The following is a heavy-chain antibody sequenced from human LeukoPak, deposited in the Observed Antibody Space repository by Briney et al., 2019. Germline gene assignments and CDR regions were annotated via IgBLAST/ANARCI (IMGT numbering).Heavy chain of an antibody. Sequence: PGRSLRLSCAASGFTFSSYAMHWVRQAPGKGLEWVAVISYDGSNKYYADSVKGRFTISRDNSKNTLYLQMNSLRAEDTAVYYCARVAGRSTSSGDYFDYWGQGTLVTVSS. D-gene: IGHD2-2*01. V-gene: IGHV3-30-3*01. CDR2: ISYDGSNK. CDR3: ARVAGRSTSSGDYFDY. CDR1: GFTFSSYA. J-gene: IGHJ4*02.